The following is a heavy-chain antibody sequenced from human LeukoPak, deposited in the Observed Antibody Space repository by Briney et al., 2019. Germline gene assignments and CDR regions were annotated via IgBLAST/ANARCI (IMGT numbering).Heavy chain of an antibody. CDR1: GYSFTKYW. V-gene: IGHV5-51*01. CDR2: IYPGDSDT. Sequence: GESLKISCKGSGYSFTKYWIGWVRQMPGKGLEWMGIIYPGDSDTRYSPSFQGQVTISADKSINTAYLQWSSLRASDTAIYYCVRSTTVATFNWFDLWGQGTLVTVSS. J-gene: IGHJ5*02. D-gene: IGHD4-23*01. CDR3: VRSTTVATFNWFDL.